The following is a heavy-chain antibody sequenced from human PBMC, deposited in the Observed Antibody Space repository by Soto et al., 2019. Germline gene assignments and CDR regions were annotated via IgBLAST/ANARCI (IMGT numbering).Heavy chain of an antibody. V-gene: IGHV1-3*01. J-gene: IGHJ4*01. CDR2: VNGGNGNT. D-gene: IGHD1-26*01. CDR1: GYTFTSHV. CDR3: PRDSGIVGPSCDLDY. Sequence: QVHLVQSGAEVKEPGASVKVSCKASGYTFTSHVMHWVRQAPGQRLEWRGWVNGGNGNTKYSQRFLGRVTISRDTSATTAYMKLSRLTSEDKAVYYYPRDSGIVGPSCDLDYWGHGTLVTVSS.